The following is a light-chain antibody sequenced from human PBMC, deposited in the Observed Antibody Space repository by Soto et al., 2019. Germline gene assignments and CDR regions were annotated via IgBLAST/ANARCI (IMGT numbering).Light chain of an antibody. CDR1: SSNIGSNT. J-gene: IGLJ7*01. CDR3: AAWDGSLNGWV. V-gene: IGLV1-44*01. Sequence: QSVLTQPPSASGTPGQRVTISCSGSSSNIGSNTVNWYQQLPGTAPKVFIYSNNQRPPGVPDRFSGSKSGTSASLAISGLQSEDEADYYCAAWDGSLNGWVFGGGTQLTVL. CDR2: SNN.